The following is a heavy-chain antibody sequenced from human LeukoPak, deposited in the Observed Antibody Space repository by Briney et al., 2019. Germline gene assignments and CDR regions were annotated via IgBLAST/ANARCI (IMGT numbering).Heavy chain of an antibody. CDR3: ARDWGLGSQPEYNWNDLYGMDV. CDR1: GGSISSSSYY. Sequence: SETLSFTCTVSGGSISSSSYYWGWIRQPPGKGLEWIGSIYYSGSTYYNPSLKSRVTISVDTSKNQFSLKLSSVTAADTAVYYCARDWGLGSQPEYNWNDLYGMDVWGQGTTVTVSS. CDR2: IYYSGST. J-gene: IGHJ6*02. V-gene: IGHV4-39*07. D-gene: IGHD1-20*01.